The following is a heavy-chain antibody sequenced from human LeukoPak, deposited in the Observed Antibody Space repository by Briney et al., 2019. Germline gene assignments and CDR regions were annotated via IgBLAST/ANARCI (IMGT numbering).Heavy chain of an antibody. CDR1: GFTFSSYA. V-gene: IGHV3-48*01. J-gene: IGHJ3*02. Sequence: PGGSLRLSCAASGFTFSSYAMSWVRQAPGKGLEWVSYIDARSGITYYANSVQGRFTISRDDARESVFLQMDGLRVDDTAVYYCARTYDFGRGPPGDAFDNWGPGTWVIVSA. CDR2: IDARSGIT. CDR3: ARTYDFGRGPPGDAFDN. D-gene: IGHD3-3*01.